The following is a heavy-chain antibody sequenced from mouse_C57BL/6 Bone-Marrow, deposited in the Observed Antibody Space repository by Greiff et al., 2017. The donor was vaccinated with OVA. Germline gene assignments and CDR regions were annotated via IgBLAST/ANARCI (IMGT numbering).Heavy chain of an antibody. CDR1: GYSFTSYY. J-gene: IGHJ4*01. CDR3: AKGLLAMDY. CDR2: IYPGSGKT. Sequence: LVESGPELVKPGASVKISCKASGYSFTSYYIHWVKQRPGQGLEWIGWIYPGSGKTKYNEKFKGKATLTADTSSSTAYMQLSSLTSEDSAVYYCAKGLLAMDYWGQGTSVTVSS. V-gene: IGHV1-66*01. D-gene: IGHD3-1*01.